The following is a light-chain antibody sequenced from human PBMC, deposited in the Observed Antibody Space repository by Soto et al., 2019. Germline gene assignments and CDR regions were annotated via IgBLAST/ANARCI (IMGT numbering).Light chain of an antibody. V-gene: IGLV2-14*01. CDR1: SSDVGGYNY. CDR3: SSYTSSSNRV. CDR2: DVS. J-gene: IGLJ2*01. Sequence: QSALTQPASVSGAPGQSITISCTGTSSDVGGYNYVSWYQQHPGKAPKLMIYDVSNRPSGVSNRFSGSKSGTTASLTISGLQAEDAADYYRSSYTSSSNRVFGGGTKLTVL.